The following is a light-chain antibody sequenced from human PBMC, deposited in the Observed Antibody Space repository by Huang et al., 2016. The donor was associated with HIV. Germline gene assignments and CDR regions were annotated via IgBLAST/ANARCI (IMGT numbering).Light chain of an antibody. CDR3: QQSYSALGLT. CDR2: VAS. CDR1: QSIGTY. J-gene: IGKJ4*01. Sequence: DIQMTQSPSSLSASVGDRVTIACRASQSIGTYLNWYQQKRGNAPRLRIHVASRLQSGVPARVSGSGAGTDFTLTISSLQPEDFATYYCQQSYSALGLTFGGGTKVEIK. V-gene: IGKV1-39*01.